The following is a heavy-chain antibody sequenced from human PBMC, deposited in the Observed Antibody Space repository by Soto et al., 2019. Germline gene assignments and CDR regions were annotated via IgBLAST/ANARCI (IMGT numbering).Heavy chain of an antibody. CDR2: INGRGNYI. D-gene: IGHD1-26*01. Sequence: GSLRLSCASSGFTFSTYTMNWVRQAPGKGLEWVSSINGRGNYIYYAESVKGRFTISRDDAKNSLYLQMDRLRAEDTALYYCVREDGKVGTNSAFDYWGLGALVTVSS. J-gene: IGHJ4*02. CDR1: GFTFSTYT. CDR3: VREDGKVGTNSAFDY. V-gene: IGHV3-21*01.